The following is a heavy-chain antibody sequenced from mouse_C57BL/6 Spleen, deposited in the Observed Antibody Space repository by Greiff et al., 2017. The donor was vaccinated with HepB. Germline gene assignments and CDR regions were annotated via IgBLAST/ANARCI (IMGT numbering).Heavy chain of an antibody. CDR2: ISYSGST. J-gene: IGHJ4*01. Sequence: EVKLEESGPGMVKPSQSLSLTCTVTGYSITSGYDWHWIRHFPGNKLEWMGYISYSGSTNYNPSLKSRISITHDTSKNHFFLKLNSVTTEDTATYYCAREGVSYAMDYWGQGTSVTVSS. V-gene: IGHV3-1*01. CDR1: GYSITSGYD. CDR3: AREGVSYAMDY.